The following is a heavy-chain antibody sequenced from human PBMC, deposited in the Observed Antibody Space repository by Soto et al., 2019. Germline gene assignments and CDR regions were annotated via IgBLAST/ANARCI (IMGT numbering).Heavy chain of an antibody. J-gene: IGHJ4*02. V-gene: IGHV1-69*02. Sequence: QVQLVQSGAEVKKPGSSVKVSCKASGGTFTSYTISWVRQAPGQGLEWMGRIISMLGMGSHAQKFQGRVTITADKSTSTAYKELSSLRSEDTAVYYCSRTNDYGDREYWGQGTLVTVSS. CDR1: GGTFTSYT. D-gene: IGHD4-17*01. CDR3: SRTNDYGDREY. CDR2: IISMLGMG.